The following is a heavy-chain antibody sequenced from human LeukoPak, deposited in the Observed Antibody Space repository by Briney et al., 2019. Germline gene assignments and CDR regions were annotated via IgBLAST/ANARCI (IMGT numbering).Heavy chain of an antibody. Sequence: SETLSLTCTVSGYSISSGYYWGWIRQPPGKGLEWIGSIYHSGSTYYNPSLKSRVTISVDTSKNQFSLKLSSVTAADTAVYYCARDLAPPLAGFDPWGQGTLVTVSS. CDR3: ARDLAPPLAGFDP. CDR2: IYHSGST. CDR1: GYSISSGYY. J-gene: IGHJ5*02. V-gene: IGHV4-38-2*02.